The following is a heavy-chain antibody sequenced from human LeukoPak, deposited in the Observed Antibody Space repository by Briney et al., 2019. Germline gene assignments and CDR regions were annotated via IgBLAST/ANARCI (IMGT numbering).Heavy chain of an antibody. CDR3: ARGNFYDNKGYSPELRY. D-gene: IGHD3-10*01. Sequence: ASVQVSCKTSGYTFTSYYIHWLRQAPGQRFEWMGWSDPKSGATKYEHFQGKVTMTRDTSISTAYMELSRLTSDDTAVYYCARGNFYDNKGYSPELRYWGQGTLVTVSS. CDR2: SDPKSGAT. CDR1: GYTFTSYY. V-gene: IGHV1-2*02. J-gene: IGHJ4*02.